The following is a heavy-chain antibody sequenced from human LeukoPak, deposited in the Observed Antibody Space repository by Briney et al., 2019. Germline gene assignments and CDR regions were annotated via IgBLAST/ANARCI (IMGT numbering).Heavy chain of an antibody. J-gene: IGHJ5*02. Sequence: KPSETLSLTCTVSGGSMSSYYWSFIRQPAGKGLEWIGRIHTSWTTYYNPSLKSRVTMSVDTSRNQFSLRLTSVTAADTAVYYCARGDYYDGGGRNWFDPWGQGTLVTASS. CDR3: ARGDYYDGGGRNWFDP. CDR2: IHTSWTT. V-gene: IGHV4-4*07. CDR1: GGSMSSYY. D-gene: IGHD3-16*01.